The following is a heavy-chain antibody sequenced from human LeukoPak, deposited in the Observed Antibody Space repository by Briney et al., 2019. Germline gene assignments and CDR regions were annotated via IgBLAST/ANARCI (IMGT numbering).Heavy chain of an antibody. V-gene: IGHV3-30*03. CDR1: GFTFSSYG. Sequence: GRSLRLSCAASGFTFSSYGMHWVRQAPGKGLEWVAVISYDGSDKRYGDSVKGRFTISRDNSKNTLYLQMNSLRAEDTAVYYCARDFYDILTGYGVPIDYWGQGTLVTVSS. CDR2: ISYDGSDK. J-gene: IGHJ4*02. D-gene: IGHD3-9*01. CDR3: ARDFYDILTGYGVPIDY.